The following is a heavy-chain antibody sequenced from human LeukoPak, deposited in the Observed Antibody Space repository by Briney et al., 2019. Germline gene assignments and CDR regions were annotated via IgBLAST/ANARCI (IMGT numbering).Heavy chain of an antibody. CDR3: AKDSDRCSGTSCYLDY. CDR2: ISYDGSNK. CDR1: GCIFSDYG. D-gene: IGHD2-2*01. V-gene: IGHV3-30*18. Sequence: GRSLRLSCAASGCIFSDYGMHWVRQAPGKGLDWVAVISYDGSNKYYADSVKGRFTISRDNSKNTLYLQMNSLRAEDTAVYYCAKDSDRCSGTSCYLDYWGHGTLVTVSS. J-gene: IGHJ4*01.